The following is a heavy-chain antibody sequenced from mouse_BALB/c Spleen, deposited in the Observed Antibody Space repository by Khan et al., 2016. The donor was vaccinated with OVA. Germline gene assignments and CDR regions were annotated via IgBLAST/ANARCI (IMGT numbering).Heavy chain of an antibody. V-gene: IGHV5-9-1*01. CDR1: GFTFSSFV. J-gene: IGHJ3*01. CDR2: ISSAATYT. Sequence: EVELVESGGGLVEPGGSLKLSCAASGFTFSSFVMSWVRQTPEKRLEWVATISSAATYTYYPDSVKGRFTISRDNAKNTLYLQVNSLRSDDTAIYYCASGSYGWFAYGGQGTLVTVST. CDR3: ASGSYGWFAY. D-gene: IGHD1-1*02.